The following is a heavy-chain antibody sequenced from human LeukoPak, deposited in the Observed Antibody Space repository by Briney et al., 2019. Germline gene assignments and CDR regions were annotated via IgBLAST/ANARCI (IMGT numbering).Heavy chain of an antibody. Sequence: SETLSLTCTVSGGSISSSYWSWIRQPAGKGLEWIGRIYTSGTTNYNPSLKSRVTILVDTSKNQFSLKLSSVTAADTAVYYCARGRLRYCSSTSCQNWFDPWGQGTLVTVSS. J-gene: IGHJ5*02. CDR3: ARGRLRYCSSTSCQNWFDP. CDR2: IYTSGTT. V-gene: IGHV4-4*07. D-gene: IGHD2-2*01. CDR1: GGSISSSY.